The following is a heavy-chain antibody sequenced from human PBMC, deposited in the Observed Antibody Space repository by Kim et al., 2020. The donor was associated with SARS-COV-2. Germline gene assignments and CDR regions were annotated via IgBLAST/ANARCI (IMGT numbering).Heavy chain of an antibody. Sequence: GESLKISCKGSGYSFTSYWIGWVRQMPGKGLEWMGIIYPGDSDTRYSPSFQGQVTISADKSISTAYLQWSSLKASDTAMYYCASSIVGATTRDYYYYYGVDVWGQGTTVTVSS. CDR1: GYSFTSYW. CDR3: ASSIVGATTRDYYYYYGVDV. D-gene: IGHD1-26*01. CDR2: IYPGDSDT. J-gene: IGHJ6*02. V-gene: IGHV5-51*01.